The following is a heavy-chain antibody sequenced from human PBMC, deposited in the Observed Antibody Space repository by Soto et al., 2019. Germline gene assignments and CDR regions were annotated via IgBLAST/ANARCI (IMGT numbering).Heavy chain of an antibody. J-gene: IGHJ6*02. D-gene: IGHD5-12*01. CDR2: ISSSSSYI. CDR3: ASTRRDGYNNYYYYYGMDV. CDR1: GFTFSSYN. V-gene: IGHV3-21*01. Sequence: EVQLVESGGGLVKPGGSLRLSCAASGFTFSSYNMNWVRQAPGKGLEWVSSISSSSSYIYYADSVKGRFTISRDNAKNSLYLQMNSLRVEDTALYYCASTRRDGYNNYYYYYGMDVWGQGTTVTVSS.